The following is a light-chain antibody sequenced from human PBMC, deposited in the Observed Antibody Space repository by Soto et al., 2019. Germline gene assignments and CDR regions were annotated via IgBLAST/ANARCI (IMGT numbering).Light chain of an antibody. Sequence: IPLTQSPSSPSASLGDRVTITCGASQGISSYLAWYQQKPGKAPKLLIYAASTLQSGVPSRFSGSGSGTDFTLTISSLKTEDFATYYCQQLNSYPITFGQGTRLEIK. J-gene: IGKJ5*01. CDR2: AAS. CDR1: QGISSY. V-gene: IGKV1-9*01. CDR3: QQLNSYPIT.